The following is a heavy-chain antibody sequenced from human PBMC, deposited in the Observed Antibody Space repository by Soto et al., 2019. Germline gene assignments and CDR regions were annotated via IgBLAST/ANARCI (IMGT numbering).Heavy chain of an antibody. D-gene: IGHD1-26*01. CDR3: ARGSGNYGFDF. V-gene: IGHV4-4*07. J-gene: IGHJ3*01. CDR2: IYTSGRT. Sequence: QVQLQESGPRLVKPSETLSLTCPVSGDSMSSYYWSWIRQPAGKGLEWIGRIYTSGRTNYDPPLTNRVIMSIDTSAKQFSLKLTSVTAADTAVDYCARGSGNYGFDFWGQGTMVTVSS. CDR1: GDSMSSYY.